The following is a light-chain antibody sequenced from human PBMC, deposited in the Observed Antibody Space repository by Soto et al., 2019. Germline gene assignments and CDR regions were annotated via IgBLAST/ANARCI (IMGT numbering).Light chain of an antibody. V-gene: IGKV1-33*01. CDR1: HDITNY. J-gene: IGKJ4*01. CDR3: QQYDSLPT. Sequence: DIQMTQSPSSLSASVGDRVTITCQASHDITNYLNWYQQKPGKGPRLLIYGASNLETGVPSRFSGSGFGTDFSFTISSLQPGDFATYYCQQYDSLPTFGGGTKVELK. CDR2: GAS.